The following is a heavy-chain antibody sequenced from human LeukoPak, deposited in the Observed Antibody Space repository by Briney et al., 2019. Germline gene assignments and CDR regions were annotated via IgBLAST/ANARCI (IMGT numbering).Heavy chain of an antibody. CDR3: ANTILLGYYYDMDV. J-gene: IGHJ6*02. CDR1: GFTFSDYY. CDR2: ISSSGTTI. D-gene: IGHD3-3*01. V-gene: IGHV3-11*01. Sequence: GGSLRLSCAASGFTFSDYYMSWIRQAPGKGLEWVSYISSSGTTIYYADSVKGRFTISRDNAKNSLYLQMNSLRAEDTAVYYCANTILLGYYYDMDVWGRGTTVTVSS.